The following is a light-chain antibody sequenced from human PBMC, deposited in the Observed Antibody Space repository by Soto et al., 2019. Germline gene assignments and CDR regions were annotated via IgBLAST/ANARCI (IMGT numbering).Light chain of an antibody. V-gene: IGKV3-15*01. J-gene: IGKJ1*01. Sequence: EIVMTQSPAILSVSPGERATISCKTSQSVSNNLAWYQQKPGQPPRLLIYRSSTRATGVPPRFSGSGSGTGFTLTISGPEAEGFAVYYCQNYNDWPPWTFGQGTKVEIK. CDR1: QSVSNN. CDR2: RSS. CDR3: QNYNDWPPWT.